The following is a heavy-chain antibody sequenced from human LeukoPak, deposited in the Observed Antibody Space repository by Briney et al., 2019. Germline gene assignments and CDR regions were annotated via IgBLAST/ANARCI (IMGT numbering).Heavy chain of an antibody. Sequence: PGGSLRLSCVASGFTFNNAWMTWVRQIPGKGLEWVGRIESKTDGGTTDYAAPVKGRFTISRDDSTSTLYLQMNSLKSEDTAVYYCTTYGSGRKFDYWGQGILVTVSS. V-gene: IGHV3-15*04. D-gene: IGHD3-10*01. CDR2: IESKTDGGTT. CDR1: GFTFNNAW. CDR3: TTYGSGRKFDY. J-gene: IGHJ4*02.